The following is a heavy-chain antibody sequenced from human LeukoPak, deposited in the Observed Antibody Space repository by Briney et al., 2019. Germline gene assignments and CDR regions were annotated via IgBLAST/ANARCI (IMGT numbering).Heavy chain of an antibody. CDR3: ARDPSYSSSWSEYFQH. Sequence: GGSLRLSCAASGFTFSHYWMSWVRQAPGKGLEWVAVIWYDGSNKYYADSVKGRFTISRDNSKNTLYLQMNSLRAEDTAVYYCARDPSYSSSWSEYFQHWGQGTLVTVSS. J-gene: IGHJ1*01. V-gene: IGHV3-33*08. CDR1: GFTFSHYW. D-gene: IGHD6-13*01. CDR2: IWYDGSNK.